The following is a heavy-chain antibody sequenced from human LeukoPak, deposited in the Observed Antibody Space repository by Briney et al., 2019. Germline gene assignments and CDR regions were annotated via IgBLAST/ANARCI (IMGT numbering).Heavy chain of an antibody. D-gene: IGHD6-19*01. Sequence: GGSLRLSCAASGFTLSTYGMHWVRQAPGKGLEWVAMISHDGNSKQYADFAKGRFTISRDNSKNTLYLQMNSLTTEDTAVYHCAKDLCGSDWYNYFDPWGQGALVTVSS. V-gene: IGHV3-30*18. J-gene: IGHJ5*02. CDR1: GFTLSTYG. CDR3: AKDLCGSDWYNYFDP. CDR2: ISHDGNSK.